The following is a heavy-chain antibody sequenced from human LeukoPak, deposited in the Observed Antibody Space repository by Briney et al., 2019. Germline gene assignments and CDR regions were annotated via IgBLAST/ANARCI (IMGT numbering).Heavy chain of an antibody. Sequence: SETLSLTCTVSGYSISSGYYWGWIRQPPGKGLEWIGSIYHSGSTYYNSSLKSRVTISVDTSKNQFSLKLSSVTAADTAVYYCASQGIAAAGTFDYWGQGTLVTVSS. J-gene: IGHJ4*02. V-gene: IGHV4-38-2*02. CDR1: GYSISSGYY. D-gene: IGHD6-13*01. CDR2: IYHSGST. CDR3: ASQGIAAAGTFDY.